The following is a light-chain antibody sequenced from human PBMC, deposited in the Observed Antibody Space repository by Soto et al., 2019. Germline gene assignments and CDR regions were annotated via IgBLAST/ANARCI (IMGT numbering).Light chain of an antibody. Sequence: DIVMTQSPATLSVSPGERATLSCRASQSINRHLAWYRQKPGQAPRLLIYDASNRATGIPARFSGSGSGTEFTLTISGLKSEDSEVYFCQQYNNWPFSFGQGTRLEI. J-gene: IGKJ5*01. V-gene: IGKV3D-15*01. CDR1: QSINRH. CDR2: DAS. CDR3: QQYNNWPFS.